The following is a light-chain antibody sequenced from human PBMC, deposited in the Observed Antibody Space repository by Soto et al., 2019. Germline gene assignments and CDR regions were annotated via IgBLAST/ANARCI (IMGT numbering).Light chain of an antibody. J-gene: IGLJ1*01. Sequence: QSVLTQPPSVSGAPGQRVTISCTGSSSNIGAGYDVHWYQQLPGTAPKLLIYGNSTRPSGVPDRFSGSKSGTSASLAITGLQAEDEADYSCQSYNSSLSGEVFRPGTK. V-gene: IGLV1-40*01. CDR3: QSYNSSLSGEV. CDR2: GNS. CDR1: SSNIGAGYD.